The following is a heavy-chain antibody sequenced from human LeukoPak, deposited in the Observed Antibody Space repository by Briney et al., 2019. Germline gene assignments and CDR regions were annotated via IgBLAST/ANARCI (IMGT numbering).Heavy chain of an antibody. CDR1: GGTFNSYA. D-gene: IGHD6-13*01. Sequence: ASVKVSCKASGGTFNSYAISWVRQAPGQGLEWMGGIIPIFGTANYAQKFQGRVTITADKSTSTAYMELSSLRSEDTAVYYCARSIAAAGMVYWGQGTLVTVSS. CDR3: ARSIAAAGMVY. CDR2: IIPIFGTA. V-gene: IGHV1-69*06. J-gene: IGHJ4*02.